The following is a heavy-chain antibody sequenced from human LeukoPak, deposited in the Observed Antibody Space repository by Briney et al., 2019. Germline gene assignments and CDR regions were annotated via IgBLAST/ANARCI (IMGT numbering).Heavy chain of an antibody. J-gene: IGHJ4*02. CDR2: IIPIFGTA. CDR1: GGTFSSYA. Sequence: SVKVSCKASGGTFSSYAISWVRQAPGQGLEWMGGIIPIFGTANYAQRFQGRVTITADESTSTAYMELSSLRSEDTAVYYCARETYSSSWYSGSAMFHFDYWGQGTLVTVSS. V-gene: IGHV1-69*13. D-gene: IGHD6-13*01. CDR3: ARETYSSSWYSGSAMFHFDY.